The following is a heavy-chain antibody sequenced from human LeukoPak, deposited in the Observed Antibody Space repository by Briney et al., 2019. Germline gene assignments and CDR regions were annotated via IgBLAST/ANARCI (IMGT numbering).Heavy chain of an antibody. CDR2: IYYSGST. D-gene: IGHD6-13*01. J-gene: IGHJ5*02. Sequence: PSQSLSLTCTVSGGSISSYYWSWIRQPPGKWLEWIGYIYYSGSTNYNPSLKSRVTISVDTSKNQFSLELSSVSAADTAVYYCAREVRSSSSNWFDPWGQGTLVTVSS. CDR1: GGSISSYY. CDR3: AREVRSSSSNWFDP. V-gene: IGHV4-59*01.